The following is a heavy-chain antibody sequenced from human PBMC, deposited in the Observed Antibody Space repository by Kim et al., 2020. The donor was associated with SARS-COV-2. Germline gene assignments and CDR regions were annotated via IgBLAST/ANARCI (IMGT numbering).Heavy chain of an antibody. Sequence: SETLSLTCAVYGGSFSGYYWSWIRQPPGKGLEWIGEINHSGSTNYNPSLKSRVTISVDTSKNQFSLKLSSVTAADTAVYYCARGEDHYYYGMDVWGQGTTVTVSS. CDR3: ARGEDHYYYGMDV. V-gene: IGHV4-34*01. CDR1: GGSFSGYY. J-gene: IGHJ6*02. CDR2: INHSGST.